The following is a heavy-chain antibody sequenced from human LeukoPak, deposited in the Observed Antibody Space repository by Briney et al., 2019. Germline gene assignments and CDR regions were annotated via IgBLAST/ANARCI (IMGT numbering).Heavy chain of an antibody. J-gene: IGHJ4*02. CDR3: AKDRDEYGNDC. V-gene: IGHV3-30*02. Sequence: GGSLRLSCAASGFSFSDFGMHWIRQAPGKGLEWVTLIRSDGSSIYYAASVKGRFTISRDNSRNTLYLQMNSMRVEGTAVYYCAKDRDEYGNDCWGQGILVTVST. CDR1: GFSFSDFG. CDR2: IRSDGSSI. D-gene: IGHD4-11*01.